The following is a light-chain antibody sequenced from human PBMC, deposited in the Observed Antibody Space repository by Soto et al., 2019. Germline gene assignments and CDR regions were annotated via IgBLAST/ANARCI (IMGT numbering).Light chain of an antibody. V-gene: IGLV2-14*01. CDR1: SSDVGGYNY. Sequence: QSALTQPASVSGSPGQSITLSCTGTSSDVGGYNYVSWYQQHPGKAPKLMIYHVSNRPSGVSNRFSGSKSGNTASLTISGLQAEDEADYYCSSYTSSSTLVFGGGTKVTVL. J-gene: IGLJ2*01. CDR3: SSYTSSSTLV. CDR2: HVS.